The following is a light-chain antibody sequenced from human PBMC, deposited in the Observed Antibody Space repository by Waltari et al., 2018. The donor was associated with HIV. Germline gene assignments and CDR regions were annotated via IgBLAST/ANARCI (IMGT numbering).Light chain of an antibody. J-gene: IGKJ3*01. V-gene: IGKV3-20*01. CDR2: DAS. Sequence: EIVLTQSPDTLSLSPGERATLSCRASPIVVGNQSTWYQQRLVQTPRLLIYDASNRATGIPDRISGSGSGTDFTLTITRLEAEDFAVYYCQQYGSSPLFTFGPGTKVDIK. CDR3: QQYGSSPLFT. CDR1: PIVVGNQ.